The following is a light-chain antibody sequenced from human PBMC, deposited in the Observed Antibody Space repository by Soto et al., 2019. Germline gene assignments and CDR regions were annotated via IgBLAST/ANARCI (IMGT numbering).Light chain of an antibody. J-gene: IGKJ5*01. CDR1: QSLLYSDGNTY. CDR3: MQRREFPIT. V-gene: IGKV2-40*01. CDR2: TLS. Sequence: EIVMTQSPLTLPVTPGEPASISCRCGQSLLYSDGNTYLDWYVQKPGQSPQLLIYTLSSRASGVPDRFSGIGSRTDFTLKISRVEAEDVGVYYCMQRREFPITFGQGTRLEI.